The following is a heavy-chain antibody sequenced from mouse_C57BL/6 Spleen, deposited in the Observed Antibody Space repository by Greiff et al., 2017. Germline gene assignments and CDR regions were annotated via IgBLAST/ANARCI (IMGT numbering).Heavy chain of an antibody. CDR3: ARSGYSNSYYAMDY. J-gene: IGHJ4*01. Sequence: QVQLQQSGPELVKPGASVKISCKASGYAFSSSWMNWVKQRPGKGFEWIGRIYPGDGDTNYNGKFKGKATLTADKSSSTAYMQLSSLTSEDSAVYFCARSGYSNSYYAMDYWGQGTSVTVSS. CDR1: GYAFSSSW. D-gene: IGHD2-5*01. V-gene: IGHV1-82*01. CDR2: IYPGDGDT.